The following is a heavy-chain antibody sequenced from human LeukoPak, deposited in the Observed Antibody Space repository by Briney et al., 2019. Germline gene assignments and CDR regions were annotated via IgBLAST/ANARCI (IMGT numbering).Heavy chain of an antibody. CDR3: ARGCGFYYGSGSYCY. V-gene: IGHV4-34*01. CDR1: GGSFSGYY. J-gene: IGHJ4*02. Sequence: SETLSLTCAVYGGSFSGYYWSWIRQPLGKGLEWIGEINHSGSTNYNPSLKSRVTISVDTSKNQFSLKLSSVTAADTAVYYCARGCGFYYGSGSYCYWGQGTLVTVSS. D-gene: IGHD3-10*01. CDR2: INHSGST.